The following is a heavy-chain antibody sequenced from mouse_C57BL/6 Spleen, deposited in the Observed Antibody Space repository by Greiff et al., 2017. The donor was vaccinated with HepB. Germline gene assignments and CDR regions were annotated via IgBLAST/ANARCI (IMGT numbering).Heavy chain of an antibody. V-gene: IGHV2-3*01. Sequence: QVQLKESGPGLVAPSPTLSITCTASGFSFTSYGVSWVRQPPGKGLEWLGVIWGDGSTNYHSAVISRLSISKDNSKSQVILKLNSLQTDDTATYYCATTALATLYAMDYRGQGTSATV. CDR1: GFSFTSYG. CDR3: ATTALATLYAMDY. J-gene: IGHJ4*01. D-gene: IGHD3-2*01. CDR2: IWGDGST.